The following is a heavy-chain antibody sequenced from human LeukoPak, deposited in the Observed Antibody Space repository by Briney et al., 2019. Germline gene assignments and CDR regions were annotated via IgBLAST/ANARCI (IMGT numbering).Heavy chain of an antibody. CDR1: GFTFSSYS. CDR2: ISSSSSYI. J-gene: IGHJ4*02. CDR3: AKVRAETLGGRGFDY. V-gene: IGHV3-21*04. Sequence: GGSLRLSCAASGFTFSSYSMNWVRQAPGKGLEWVSSISSSSSYIYYADSVKGRFTISRDNAKNSLYLQMNSLRAEDMALYYCAKVRAETLGGRGFDYWGQGTLVTVSS. D-gene: IGHD1-14*01.